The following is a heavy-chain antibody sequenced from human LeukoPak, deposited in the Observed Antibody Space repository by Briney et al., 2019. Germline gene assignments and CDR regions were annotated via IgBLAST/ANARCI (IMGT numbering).Heavy chain of an antibody. CDR3: ARGGGYDFYYYYMDV. V-gene: IGHV4-61*10. CDR2: IYYSGST. CDR1: GNSISSGDNY. D-gene: IGHD5-12*01. Sequence: SQTLSLTCTVSGNSISSGDNYWSWIRQPAGKGLEWIGYIYYSGSTNYNPSLKSRVTISVDKSNDQFSLKLSSVTAADTAVYYCARGGGYDFYYYYMDVWGKGTTVTISS. J-gene: IGHJ6*03.